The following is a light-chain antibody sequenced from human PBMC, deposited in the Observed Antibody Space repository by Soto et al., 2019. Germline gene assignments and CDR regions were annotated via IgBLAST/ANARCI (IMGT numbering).Light chain of an antibody. Sequence: EIVLTQSPGSLSLSLGERATLSCRASQSVDSAFFAWYQQKPGQPPRLLIFGTSRRATGIPDRFSGSGSGIDFTLTISRLEPEDSAVYYCQQFASSLTFGQGTKVEI. J-gene: IGKJ1*01. CDR1: QSVDSAF. CDR3: QQFASSLT. CDR2: GTS. V-gene: IGKV3-20*01.